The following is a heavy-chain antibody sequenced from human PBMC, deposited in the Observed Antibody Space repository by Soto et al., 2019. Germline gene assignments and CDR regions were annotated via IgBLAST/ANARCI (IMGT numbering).Heavy chain of an antibody. D-gene: IGHD1-26*01. CDR1: GYSISIGYY. CDR3: ARSSGSYYYYYGMDV. Sequence: SETLSLTCAVSGYSISIGYYCGCIRQPPGKGLEWIGSIYHSGSTYYNPSLKSRVTISVDTSKNQFSLKLSSVTAADTAVYYCARSSGSYYYYYGMDVWGQGTTVTVSS. J-gene: IGHJ6*02. CDR2: IYHSGST. V-gene: IGHV4-38-2*01.